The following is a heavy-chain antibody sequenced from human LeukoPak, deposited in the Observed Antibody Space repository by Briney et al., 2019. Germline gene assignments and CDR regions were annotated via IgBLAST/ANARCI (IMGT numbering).Heavy chain of an antibody. CDR1: RGTFRKLA. J-gene: IGHJ4*02. V-gene: IGHV1-69*05. CDR2: IIPAFGTP. D-gene: IGHD6-6*01. CDR3: STRGGSTSSLDS. Sequence: ASVKVSCKASRGTFRKLAFSWVRHAPGQGLEWMGGIIPAFGTPSYPQRFHGRVTISTDESTSSVYMELSGLRSEDTAVYYCSTRGGSTSSLDSWGQGTLV.